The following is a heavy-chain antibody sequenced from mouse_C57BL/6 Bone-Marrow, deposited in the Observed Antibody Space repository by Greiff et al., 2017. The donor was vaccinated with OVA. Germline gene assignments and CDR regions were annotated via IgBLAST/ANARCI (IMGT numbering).Heavy chain of an antibody. J-gene: IGHJ2*01. D-gene: IGHD2-4*01. V-gene: IGHV1-81*01. CDR1: GYTFTSYG. CDR2: IYPRSGNT. CDR3: AEKGGDYPYFDY. Sequence: QVQLQQSGAELARPGASVKLSCKASGYTFTSYGISWVKQRTGQGLEWIGEIYPRSGNTYYNEKFKGKATLTADKSSSTAYMELRSLTSEDSAVYFCAEKGGDYPYFDYWGQGTTLTVSS.